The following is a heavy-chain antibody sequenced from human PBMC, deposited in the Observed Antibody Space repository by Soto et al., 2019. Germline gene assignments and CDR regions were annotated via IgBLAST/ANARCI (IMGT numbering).Heavy chain of an antibody. Sequence: GGSLRLSCAASGFTFTSFAMSWVRQAPGKGLEWVAAVSGNGATTHYADSVKGRFTVSRDNSGNTVYLQLNSLRAEDTAVFYCAKKSYYYDTSGYSEYFQHWGQGTLVTV. CDR3: AKKSYYYDTSGYSEYFQH. D-gene: IGHD3-22*01. CDR2: VSGNGATT. J-gene: IGHJ1*01. V-gene: IGHV3-23*01. CDR1: GFTFTSFA.